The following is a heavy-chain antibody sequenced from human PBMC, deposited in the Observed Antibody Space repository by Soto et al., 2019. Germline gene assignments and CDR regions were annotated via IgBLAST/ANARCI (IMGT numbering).Heavy chain of an antibody. CDR2: ISSYNDNA. J-gene: IGHJ6*02. D-gene: IGHD3-10*01. V-gene: IGHV1-18*01. CDR1: GYTFTSYD. CDR3: ARRGLSSYYLGMDV. Sequence: QVQLVQSGAEVKKPGASVKVSCKASGYTFTSYDINWVRQAPGQGLEWMGWISSYNDNANYVQKFQGRVTMTTNTSTSTAYMERRSLRSDDAAVYYCARRGLSSYYLGMDVWGQGTTVTVSS.